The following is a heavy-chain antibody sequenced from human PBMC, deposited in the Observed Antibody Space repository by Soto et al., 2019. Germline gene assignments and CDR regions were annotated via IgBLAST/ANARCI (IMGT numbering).Heavy chain of an antibody. D-gene: IGHD3-9*01. CDR3: ASDLRTYNISEN. J-gene: IGHJ4*02. Sequence: QVHLRESGPGLVRPSGTLSLTCAVSGGSISSGFWWTWVRQPPGKGLEWIGEIYHIRITHYNPSLTSRVTISVDKSTNQFSLKLNSVTAADTAVYYCASDLRTYNISENWAQGILVTVSS. CDR1: GGSISSGFW. CDR2: IYHIRIT. V-gene: IGHV4-4*02.